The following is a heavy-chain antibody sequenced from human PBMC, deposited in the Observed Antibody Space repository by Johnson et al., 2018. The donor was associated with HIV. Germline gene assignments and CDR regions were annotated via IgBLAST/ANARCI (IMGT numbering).Heavy chain of an antibody. J-gene: IGHJ3*02. D-gene: IGHD5-24*01. Sequence: QVQLVESGGGVVQPGRSLRLSCAASGFTFNSYAMHWVRQAPGRGLEWVAVISYDGSNKYYADSVKGRFTISIDNSKNTLYLQMNSLRAEDTAVFYCARAYNDAFDIWGQGTMVTVSS. V-gene: IGHV3-30-3*01. CDR2: ISYDGSNK. CDR3: ARAYNDAFDI. CDR1: GFTFNSYA.